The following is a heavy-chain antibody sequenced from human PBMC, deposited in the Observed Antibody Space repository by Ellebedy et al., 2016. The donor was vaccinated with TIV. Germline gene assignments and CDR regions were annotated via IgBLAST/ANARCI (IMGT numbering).Heavy chain of an antibody. CDR1: GGSISSYY. CDR2: IYSSGST. J-gene: IGHJ6*03. D-gene: IGHD4-23*01. V-gene: IGHV4-59*01. Sequence: GSLRLSCTVSGGSISSYYWNWIRQPPGKGLEWIGYIYSSGSTNYNPSLKSRVTISLDTSKSQFSLRLSSLTAADTAVYYCVRVDSDLVTVDEYHYYMDVWGKGTTVTVSS. CDR3: VRVDSDLVTVDEYHYYMDV.